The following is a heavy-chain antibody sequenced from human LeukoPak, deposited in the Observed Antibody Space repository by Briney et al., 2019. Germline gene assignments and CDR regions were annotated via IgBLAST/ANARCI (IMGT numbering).Heavy chain of an antibody. CDR1: GFTVSSNY. Sequence: GGSLRLSCAASGFTVSSNYMSWDRQAPGKGLEWVSVIYSGGSTYYPDSVKGRFTISRDNSKNTLYLQMNSLRAEDTAVYYCARDRRYYDSSGYYYYYYGMDVWGQGTTVTVSS. D-gene: IGHD3-22*01. V-gene: IGHV3-53*01. CDR2: IYSGGST. CDR3: ARDRRYYDSSGYYYYYYGMDV. J-gene: IGHJ6*02.